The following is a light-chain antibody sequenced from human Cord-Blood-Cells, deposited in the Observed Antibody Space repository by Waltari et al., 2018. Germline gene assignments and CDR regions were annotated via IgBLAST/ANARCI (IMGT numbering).Light chain of an antibody. CDR2: DVS. V-gene: IGLV2-14*01. Sequence: QSALTQPAPVSGSPGQSITISCTGTRSDVGGYNYVSWYQQHPGKAPKLMLYDVSKRPSGVSNRFSGSKPGNTASLTISGLQAEDEADYYCSSYTSSSTWVFGGGTKLTVL. J-gene: IGLJ3*02. CDR3: SSYTSSSTWV. CDR1: RSDVGGYNY.